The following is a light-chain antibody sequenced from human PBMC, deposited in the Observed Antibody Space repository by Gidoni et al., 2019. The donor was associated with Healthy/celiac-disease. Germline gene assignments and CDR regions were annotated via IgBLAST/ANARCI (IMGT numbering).Light chain of an antibody. CDR2: EVS. CDR3: SSYTSSSTLV. J-gene: IGLJ1*01. V-gene: IGLV2-14*01. Sequence: QSALTKPASVSGPPGKSITISCTGTSSDVGGYNYVSWYQQHPGKAPKLMIYEVSNRPSGVSNRFSGSKSGNTASLTISGLQAEDEADYYCSSYTSSSTLVFGTGTKVTVL. CDR1: SSDVGGYNY.